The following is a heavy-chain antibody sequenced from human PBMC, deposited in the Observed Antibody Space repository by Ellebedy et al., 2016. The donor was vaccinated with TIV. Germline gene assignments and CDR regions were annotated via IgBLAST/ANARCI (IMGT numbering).Heavy chain of an antibody. Sequence: GESLKISCAASGFTFSSYAMSWVRQAPGKGLEWVSAISGSGGSTYYADSVKGRFTISRDNSKNTLYLQMNSLRAEDTAVYYCAKARYYYDSSGYSTPDYWGQGTLVTVSS. J-gene: IGHJ4*02. V-gene: IGHV3-23*01. CDR3: AKARYYYDSSGYSTPDY. CDR1: GFTFSSYA. D-gene: IGHD3-22*01. CDR2: ISGSGGST.